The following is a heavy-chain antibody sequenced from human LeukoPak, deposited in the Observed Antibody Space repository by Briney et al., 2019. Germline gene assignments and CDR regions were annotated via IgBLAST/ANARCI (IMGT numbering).Heavy chain of an antibody. J-gene: IGHJ5*02. V-gene: IGHV3-21*01. Sequence: PGVSLRLSCAASGFTFSSYSMNWVRQAPGKGLEWVSSISSSSSYIYYADSVKGRFTISRDNAKNSLYLQMNSLRAEDTAVYYCAGVSRSGSSWYWFDPWGQGTLVTVSS. CDR1: GFTFSSYS. D-gene: IGHD6-13*01. CDR3: AGVSRSGSSWYWFDP. CDR2: ISSSSSYI.